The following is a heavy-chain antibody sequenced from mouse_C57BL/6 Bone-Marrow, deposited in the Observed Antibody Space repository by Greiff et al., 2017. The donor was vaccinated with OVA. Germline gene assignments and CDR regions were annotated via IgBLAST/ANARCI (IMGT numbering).Heavy chain of an antibody. V-gene: IGHV5-6*01. CDR2: ISSGGSYT. CDR3: ARHENHAMDY. J-gene: IGHJ4*01. CDR1: GFTFSSYG. Sequence: EVKLMESGGDLVKPGGSLKLSCAASGFTFSSYGMSWVRQTPDKRLEWVATISSGGSYTYYPDSVKGRFTISRDNAKNTLYLQMSSLKSEDTAMYYCARHENHAMDYWGQGTSVTVSS.